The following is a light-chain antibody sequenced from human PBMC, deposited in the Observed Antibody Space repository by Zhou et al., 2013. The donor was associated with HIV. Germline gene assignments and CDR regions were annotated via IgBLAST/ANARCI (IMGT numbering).Light chain of an antibody. CDR1: HSVANNY. J-gene: IGKJ5*01. V-gene: IGKV3D-20*02. Sequence: ENVLTQSPGTLSLSPGEGATLSCRATHSVANNYLGWYQQKPGQAPRLLIYHASSRATGIPERFSGSGSGTDFTLTISSLEPEDFAVYYCQQRSDWPSTFGQGTRLEIK. CDR3: QQRSDWPST. CDR2: HAS.